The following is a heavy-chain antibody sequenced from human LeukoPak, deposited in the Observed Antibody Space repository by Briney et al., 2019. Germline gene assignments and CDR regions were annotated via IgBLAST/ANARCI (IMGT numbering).Heavy chain of an antibody. V-gene: IGHV1-2*04. CDR2: INPNSGGT. J-gene: IGHJ4*02. Sequence: ASVKVSCKASGGTFSSYAISWVRQAPGQGLEWMGWINPNSGGTNYAQKFQGWVTMTRDTSISTAYMELSRLRSDDTAVYYCARRGYDSSGFFDYWGQGTLVTVSS. CDR1: GGTFSSYA. CDR3: ARRGYDSSGFFDY. D-gene: IGHD3-22*01.